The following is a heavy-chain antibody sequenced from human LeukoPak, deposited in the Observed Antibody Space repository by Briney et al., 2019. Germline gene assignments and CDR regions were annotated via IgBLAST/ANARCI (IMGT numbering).Heavy chain of an antibody. CDR2: IRYDGSNK. J-gene: IGHJ4*02. CDR1: GFTFSSYG. Sequence: GGSLRLSCAASGFTFSSYGMHWVRQAPGKGLEWVAFIRYDGSNKYYADSVKGRFTISRDNSKNTLCLQMNSLRAEDTAVYYCARDLYYYDSSGYYDYWGQGTLVTVSS. D-gene: IGHD3-22*01. V-gene: IGHV3-30*02. CDR3: ARDLYYYDSSGYYDY.